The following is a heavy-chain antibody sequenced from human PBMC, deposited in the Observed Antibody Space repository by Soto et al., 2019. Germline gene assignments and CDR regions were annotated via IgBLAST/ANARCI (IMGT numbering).Heavy chain of an antibody. CDR2: ISYSGST. D-gene: IGHD6-19*01. V-gene: IGHV4-61*03. CDR1: GGSVSSGGYF. CDR3: ARAPYSSGWPDS. Sequence: QVQLQESGPGLVKPSETLSLTCTVSGGSVSSGGYFWSWIRQPPGKGLEWIGYISYSGSTKYNPSLERRVTISVDTSNKNFSLKLASVTAADTAVYYCARAPYSSGWPDSWGQGTLVTVSS. J-gene: IGHJ4*02.